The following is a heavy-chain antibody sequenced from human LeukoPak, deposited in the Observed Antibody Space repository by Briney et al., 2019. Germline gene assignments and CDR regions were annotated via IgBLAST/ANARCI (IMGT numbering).Heavy chain of an antibody. CDR3: ARHAQRTGRDYYFDY. Sequence: PSETLSLSRTVSGGSISGYYWSWIRHPPGKGLEWIGYIHTSKSANYSPSLKSRVTIAVDTSKNQFSLKLSSVTATDTAVYFCARHAQRTGRDYYFDYWGQGTLVTVSS. D-gene: IGHD1-14*01. CDR1: GGSISGYY. CDR2: IHTSKSA. V-gene: IGHV4-4*09. J-gene: IGHJ4*02.